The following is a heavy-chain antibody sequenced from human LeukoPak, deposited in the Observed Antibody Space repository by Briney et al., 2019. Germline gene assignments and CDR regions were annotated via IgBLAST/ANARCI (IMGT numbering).Heavy chain of an antibody. V-gene: IGHV4-34*01. CDR3: ARGYYDILPGYYSPFFDY. CDR2: INHSGST. D-gene: IGHD3-9*01. J-gene: IGHJ4*02. Sequence: PSETLSLTCAVYGGSFSGYYWSWLRQPPGKGLEWIGEINHSGSTNYNPSLKSRVTISVDTSKNQFSLKLSSVTAADTAVYYFARGYYDILPGYYSPFFDYWGQGTLVTVSS. CDR1: GGSFSGYY.